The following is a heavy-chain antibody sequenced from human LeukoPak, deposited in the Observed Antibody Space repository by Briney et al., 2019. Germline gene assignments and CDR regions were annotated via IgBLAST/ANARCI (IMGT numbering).Heavy chain of an antibody. CDR2: ISSSSNTI. J-gene: IGHJ1*01. D-gene: IGHD6-13*01. Sequence: GGSLRLSCAASGFTVRNNYMNWVRQAPGKGLEWVSYISSSSNTIYYADSVKGRFTISRDNGQNTLFLQMNSLRAEDTAVYYCARGSSSYTRGYFHHWGQGTLVTVSS. V-gene: IGHV3-11*01. CDR1: GFTVRNNY. CDR3: ARGSSSYTRGYFHH.